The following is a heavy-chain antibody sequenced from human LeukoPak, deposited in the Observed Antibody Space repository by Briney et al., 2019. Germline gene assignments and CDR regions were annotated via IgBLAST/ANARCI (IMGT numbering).Heavy chain of an antibody. CDR1: CFNSRDYA. CDR3: ARGHSYSGSCHYY. Sequence: GGSLRLSCASSCFNSRDYAMYWGRQAPGGGGGRGEVISYDGRSTYSADSVKGRFTSSRDNYKTTVYLQMNSLRAEDTAVYYCARGHSYSGSCHYYWGQGTLVSVS. D-gene: IGHD6-13*01. CDR2: ISYDGRST. V-gene: IGHV3-30*04. J-gene: IGHJ4*02.